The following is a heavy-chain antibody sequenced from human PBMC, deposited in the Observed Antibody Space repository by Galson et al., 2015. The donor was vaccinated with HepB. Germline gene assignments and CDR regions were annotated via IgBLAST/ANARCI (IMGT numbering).Heavy chain of an antibody. Sequence: CAISGDSVSSNSAAWNWIRQSPSRGLEWLGRTYYRSKWYNDYAISVKSRIIINPDTPKNQVSLQLNSVTPEDAAVYYCARDMGMAPGAWSDAFDIWGQGTKVTVSS. CDR3: ARDMGMAPGAWSDAFDI. D-gene: IGHD6-13*01. J-gene: IGHJ3*02. CDR1: GDSVSSNSAA. CDR2: TYYRSKWYN. V-gene: IGHV6-1*01.